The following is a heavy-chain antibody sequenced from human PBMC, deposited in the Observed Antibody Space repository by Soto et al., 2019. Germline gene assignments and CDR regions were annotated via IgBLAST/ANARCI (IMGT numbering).Heavy chain of an antibody. Sequence: SETLSLTCTVSGGSISSGVYYWSWIRQHPGKGLEWIGYIYYSGSTYYNPSLKSRVTISVDTSKNQFSLKLSSVTAADTAVYYCARGRPHYNIVVVVAATGGYYFDYWGQGTLVTVSS. V-gene: IGHV4-31*03. D-gene: IGHD2-15*01. CDR2: IYYSGST. J-gene: IGHJ4*02. CDR1: GGSISSGVYY. CDR3: ARGRPHYNIVVVVAATGGYYFDY.